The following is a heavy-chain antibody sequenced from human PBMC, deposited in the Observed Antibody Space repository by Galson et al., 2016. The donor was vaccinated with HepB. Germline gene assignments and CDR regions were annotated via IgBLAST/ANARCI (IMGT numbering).Heavy chain of an antibody. D-gene: IGHD6-13*01. J-gene: IGHJ2*01. CDR1: FGSYA. CDR2: VSWNSGDT. CDR3: VKGPGYASSLRYLDL. V-gene: IGHV3-9*01. Sequence: FGSYAMHWVRQPPGKGLEWVSGVSWNSGDTGYADSVKGRFTISRDNAKKSLSLQMNSLRVEDTALYYCVKGPGYASSLRYLDLWGRGTLVTVSS.